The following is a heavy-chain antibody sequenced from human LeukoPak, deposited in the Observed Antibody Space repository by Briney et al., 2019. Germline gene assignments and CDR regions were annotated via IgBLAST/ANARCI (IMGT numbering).Heavy chain of an antibody. Sequence: GGSLRLSCAASGFTFDDYAMHWVRQAPGKGLEWVSGISWNSGSIGYADSVKGRFTISRDNAKNSLYLQMNSLRAEDMALYYCAKGYDILTGYYDDAFDIWGQGTMVTVSS. J-gene: IGHJ3*02. CDR1: GFTFDDYA. D-gene: IGHD3-9*01. CDR2: ISWNSGSI. CDR3: AKGYDILTGYYDDAFDI. V-gene: IGHV3-9*03.